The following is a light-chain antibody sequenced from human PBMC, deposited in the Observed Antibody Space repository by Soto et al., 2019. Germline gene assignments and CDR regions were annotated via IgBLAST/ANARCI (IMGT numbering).Light chain of an antibody. J-gene: IGKJ4*01. Sequence: EIVLTQSPGTLSLSPGERATLSCRASQSVSSSYLDWYQQKPGQAPRLLIYGASSRATGIPDRFSGSGSGTDFTLTISRLEPEDFAVYYCQQYGSLLTFGGGTKVEIK. CDR3: QQYGSLLT. CDR1: QSVSSSY. CDR2: GAS. V-gene: IGKV3-20*01.